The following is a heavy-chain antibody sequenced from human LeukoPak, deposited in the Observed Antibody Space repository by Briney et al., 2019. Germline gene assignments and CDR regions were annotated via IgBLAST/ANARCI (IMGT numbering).Heavy chain of an antibody. J-gene: IGHJ4*02. D-gene: IGHD4-17*01. Sequence: SETLSLTCTVSGGSISSYYWSWIRQPPGKGREGIGYIYYSGSTNYHPSLKSRVTLSVDTSKNHFSLKLSSVTAADTAVYYCARKEVGHGDGFDYWGQGTVVTVSS. V-gene: IGHV4-59*12. CDR2: IYYSGST. CDR3: ARKEVGHGDGFDY. CDR1: GGSISSYY.